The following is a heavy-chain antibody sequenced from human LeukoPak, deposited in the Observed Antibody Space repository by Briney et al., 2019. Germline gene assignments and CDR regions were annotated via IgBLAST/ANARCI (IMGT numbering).Heavy chain of an antibody. J-gene: IGHJ6*03. CDR2: IYYSGST. CDR3: ASGSYSYYYMDV. V-gene: IGHV4-59*01. D-gene: IGHD1-26*01. CDR1: GGSISSYY. Sequence: SETLSLTCTVSGGSISSYYWTWIRQPPGKGLEWIGYIYYSGSTNYNPSLKSRVTISVDTSKNQFSLKLSSVTAADTAVYYCASGSYSYYYMDVWGKGTTVTVSS.